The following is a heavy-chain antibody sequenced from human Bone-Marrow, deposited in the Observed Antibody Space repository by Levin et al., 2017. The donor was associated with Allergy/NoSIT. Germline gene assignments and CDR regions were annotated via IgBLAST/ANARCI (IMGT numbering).Heavy chain of an antibody. Sequence: GGSLRLSCATSGFTFSTYAMHWVRQAPGKGLEWVSGIAGSGGGTYYADSVKGRFTISRDNSKNTLYLQMNSLRAEDTALYYCAKALTTVANFENWGQGTLVTVSS. CDR1: GFTFSTYA. CDR3: AKALTTVANFEN. V-gene: IGHV3-23*01. D-gene: IGHD4-23*01. J-gene: IGHJ4*02. CDR2: IAGSGGGT.